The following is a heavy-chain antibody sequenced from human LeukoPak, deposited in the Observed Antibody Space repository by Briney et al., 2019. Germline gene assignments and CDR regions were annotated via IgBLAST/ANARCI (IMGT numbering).Heavy chain of an antibody. Sequence: GGSLRLSCAASGFTFSSYWMQWVRQAPGKGLLWVSRINSDGSTTNYADSVRGRFTISRDNAQNTLYLQMTSLGAEDTAMYYCARDRYNFDYWGQGTLVTVSS. CDR2: INSDGSTT. CDR3: ARDRYNFDY. D-gene: IGHD5-18*01. CDR1: GFTFSSYW. V-gene: IGHV3-74*01. J-gene: IGHJ4*02.